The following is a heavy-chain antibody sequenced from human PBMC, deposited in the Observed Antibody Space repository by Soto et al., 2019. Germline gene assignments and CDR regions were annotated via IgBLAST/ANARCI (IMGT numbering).Heavy chain of an antibody. J-gene: IGHJ4*02. Sequence: QITLKESGPTLVKPTQTLTLTCTFSGFSLSTSGVGVGWIRQPPGKALEWLALIYWDDDKRYSPSLKSRLTLTNDTSKNQVVLTMTNMDPVDTATYYCARTAKIAAAGESFDYWGQGTLVTVSS. CDR3: ARTAKIAAAGESFDY. V-gene: IGHV2-5*02. CDR2: IYWDDDK. D-gene: IGHD6-13*01. CDR1: GFSLSTSGVG.